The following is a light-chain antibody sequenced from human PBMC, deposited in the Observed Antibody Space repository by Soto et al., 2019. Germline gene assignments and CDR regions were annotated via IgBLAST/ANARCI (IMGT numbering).Light chain of an antibody. CDR2: AAS. CDR1: ETVRSN. V-gene: IGKV3D-15*01. Sequence: RVMTQSPDTLSVSPGERATLSCRASETVRSNLAWYHQKPGQAPRLLIYAASTRATGIPARFIGNGSGTEFTLTISSLQSEDFAVYYCQQYNNWWTFGQGTKVEIK. CDR3: QQYNNWWT. J-gene: IGKJ1*01.